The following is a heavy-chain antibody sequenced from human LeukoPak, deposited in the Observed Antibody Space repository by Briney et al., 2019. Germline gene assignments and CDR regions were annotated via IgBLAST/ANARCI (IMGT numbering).Heavy chain of an antibody. Sequence: GGSLRLSCAASGFTFSSYSMNWVHQAPGEGLEWVSSISSSSSYIYYADSVKGRFTISRDNSKNTLYLQMNSLRAEDTAVYYCAKAAAWDFDYWGQGTLVTVSS. CDR3: AKAAAWDFDY. V-gene: IGHV3-21*04. D-gene: IGHD2-2*01. CDR2: ISSSSSYI. CDR1: GFTFSSYS. J-gene: IGHJ4*02.